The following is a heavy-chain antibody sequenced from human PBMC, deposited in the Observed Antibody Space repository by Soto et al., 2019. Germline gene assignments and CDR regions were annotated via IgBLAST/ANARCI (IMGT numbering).Heavy chain of an antibody. CDR1: GYSFTSYA. J-gene: IGHJ4*02. CDR2: INAGNGNT. CDR3: AKSATVPAAIAY. V-gene: IGHV1-3*01. D-gene: IGHD2-2*02. Sequence: ASVKVSCKASGYSFTSYAMHWVRQAPGQRLEWMGWINAGNGNTKYSQKFQGRVTITRDTSASTAYMELSSLRSEDTAVYYCAKSATVPAAIAYWGQGTLVTVSS.